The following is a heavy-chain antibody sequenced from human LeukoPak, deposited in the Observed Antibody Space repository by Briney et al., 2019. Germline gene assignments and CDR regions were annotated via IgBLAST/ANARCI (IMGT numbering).Heavy chain of an antibody. D-gene: IGHD3-3*01. CDR1: GFTFSSYS. J-gene: IGHJ4*02. CDR3: ARAPPDFWSGYLYLDY. Sequence: GGSLRLSCAASGFTFSSYSMNWFRQAPEKGLEWVSSISSSSSYIYYADSVKGRFTISRDNAKNSLYLQMNSLRAEDTAVYYCARAPPDFWSGYLYLDYWGQGTLVTVSS. V-gene: IGHV3-21*01. CDR2: ISSSSSYI.